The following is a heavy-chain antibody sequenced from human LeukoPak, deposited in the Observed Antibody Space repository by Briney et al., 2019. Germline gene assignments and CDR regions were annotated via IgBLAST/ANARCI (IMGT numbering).Heavy chain of an antibody. CDR1: GGSISSGSYY. CDR2: IYTSGST. V-gene: IGHV4-61*02. CDR3: VRRFYFAFDI. Sequence: TSETLSLTCTVSGGSISSGSYYWSWIRQPAGKGLEWIGRIYTSGSTNYNPSLKSRVTISVDTSKNQFSLNLGSLTAADTAVYYCVRRFYFAFDIWGQGTLVTVSS. J-gene: IGHJ4*02. D-gene: IGHD2-15*01.